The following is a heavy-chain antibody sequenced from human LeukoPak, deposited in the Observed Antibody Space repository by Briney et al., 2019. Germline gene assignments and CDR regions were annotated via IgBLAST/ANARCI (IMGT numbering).Heavy chain of an antibody. CDR2: IYPGDSDT. CDR3: ARRYTSSWSHDLRDSAGLDY. J-gene: IGHJ4*02. D-gene: IGHD6-13*01. V-gene: IGHV5-51*01. Sequence: GDSLKISCQGSGYIFPIYWIAWVRPMPGRGLGWMGIIYPGDSDTRYNPSFQGQVTISADKSISTAYLQWSSLKASDTAMYYCARRYTSSWSHDLRDSAGLDYWGQGTLVTVSS. CDR1: GYIFPIYW.